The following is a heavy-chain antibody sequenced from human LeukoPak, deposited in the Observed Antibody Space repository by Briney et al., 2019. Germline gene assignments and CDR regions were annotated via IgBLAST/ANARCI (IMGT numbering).Heavy chain of an antibody. CDR2: ISSSGSTI. D-gene: IGHD3-10*02. V-gene: IGHV3-48*03. J-gene: IGHJ4*02. CDR3: ARHSVVRYVFLCYY. Sequence: GGSLRLSCAASGFTFNNYELKSVRQAPGKGLEWVSYISSSGSTIYYADSVKGRFTISRDNAKKSLSLQMNSLRAEDTAVYNCARHSVVRYVFLCYYWGQGTLVTVSS. CDR1: GFTFNNYE.